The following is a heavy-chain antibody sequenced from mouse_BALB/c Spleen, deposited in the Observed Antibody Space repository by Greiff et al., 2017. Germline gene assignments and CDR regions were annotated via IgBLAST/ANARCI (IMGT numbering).Heavy chain of an antibody. D-gene: IGHD1-1*01. V-gene: IGHV5-6-5*01. Sequence: EVKLMESGGGLVKPGGSLKLSCAASGFTFSSYAMSWVRQTPEKRLEWVASISSGGSTYYPDSVKGRFTISRDNARNILYLQMSSLRSEDTAMYYCARQDYYGSPLDYWGQGTTLTVSS. J-gene: IGHJ2*01. CDR2: ISSGGST. CDR1: GFTFSSYA. CDR3: ARQDYYGSPLDY.